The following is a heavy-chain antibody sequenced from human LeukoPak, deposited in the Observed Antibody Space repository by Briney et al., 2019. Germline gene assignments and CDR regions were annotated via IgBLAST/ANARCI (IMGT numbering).Heavy chain of an antibody. J-gene: IGHJ4*02. V-gene: IGHV5-51*01. D-gene: IGHD3-3*01. Sequence: GESLRISCKGSGYTFSSYWIGWVRQMPGKVLEWMGIIYPGDSDTRYSPSLQGQVTISVDTSIGTAYLQWSSLKASDTAIYYCARQNDFRLDYGGQGTLVTVAS. CDR3: ARQNDFRLDY. CDR2: IYPGDSDT. CDR1: GYTFSSYW.